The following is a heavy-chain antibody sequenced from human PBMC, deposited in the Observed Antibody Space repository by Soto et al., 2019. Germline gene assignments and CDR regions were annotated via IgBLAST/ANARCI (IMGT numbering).Heavy chain of an antibody. V-gene: IGHV1-18*04. J-gene: IGHJ6*02. D-gene: IGHD3-3*01. CDR1: GYTFTSYG. CDR3: ARDEPYYDFWSGYYRGYYYGMDV. Sequence: ASVKVSCKASGYTFTSYGISWVRQAPGQGLEWMGWTSAYNGNTNYAQKLQGRVTMTTDTSTSTAYMELRSLRSDDTAAYYCARDEPYYDFWSGYYRGYYYGMDVWGQGTTVTVSS. CDR2: TSAYNGNT.